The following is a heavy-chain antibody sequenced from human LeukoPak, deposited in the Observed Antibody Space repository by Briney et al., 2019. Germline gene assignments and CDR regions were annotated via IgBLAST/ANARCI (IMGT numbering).Heavy chain of an antibody. J-gene: IGHJ4*02. CDR1: GFPFSTYW. D-gene: IGHD5-12*01. CDR2: IKNDGSEK. Sequence: PGGSLRLSCAASGFPFSTYWITWVRQAPGKGLEWVANIKNDGSEKYYVDSVKGRFTISRDNAENSLFLQMNSLRVEDTAIYYCTRDSGLTGYDLLDYWGQGTPVTVSS. V-gene: IGHV3-7*01. CDR3: TRDSGLTGYDLLDY.